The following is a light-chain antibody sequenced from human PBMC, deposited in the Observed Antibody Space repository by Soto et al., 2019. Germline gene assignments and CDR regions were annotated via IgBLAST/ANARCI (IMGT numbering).Light chain of an antibody. J-gene: IGKJ5*01. Sequence: DVQMTQYPSSVSASVGDRVTISCEASQGISRSLAWYQQKPGKAPKLLIYAASSLQSGVPSRFSGSGFGTDFTLTISSLQPEDSAIYYCQQADTFPITFGQGTRPEI. CDR1: QGISRS. V-gene: IGKV1D-12*01. CDR3: QQADTFPIT. CDR2: AAS.